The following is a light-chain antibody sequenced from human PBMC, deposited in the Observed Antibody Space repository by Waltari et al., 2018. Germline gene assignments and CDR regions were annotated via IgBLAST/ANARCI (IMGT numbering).Light chain of an antibody. Sequence: DIVMTQTPLPLPVTPGEPGSISCRSSQSLLDSDGYTHLHWYLQKSGQSPQLLIYLGSNRASGVPDRFSGSGSGTDFTLKFSRVGAEDVGFYYCMQTLQTPYSFGQGTKVEIK. CDR2: LGS. CDR1: QSLLDSDGYTH. J-gene: IGKJ2*03. V-gene: IGKV2-28*01. CDR3: MQTLQTPYS.